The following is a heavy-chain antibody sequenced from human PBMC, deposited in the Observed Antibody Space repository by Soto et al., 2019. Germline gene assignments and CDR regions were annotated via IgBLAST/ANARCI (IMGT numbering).Heavy chain of an antibody. V-gene: IGHV1-18*01. CDR3: ATYCSSWYGELYYYYYGMDV. CDR1: GYTFTSYG. D-gene: IGHD6-13*01. J-gene: IGHJ6*02. Sequence: GASVKVSCKASGYTFTSYGISWVRQAPGQGLEWMGWISAYNGNTNYAQKLQGRVTMTTDTSTSTAYMELRSLRSDDTAVYYCATYCSSWYGELYYYYYGMDVWGQGTTVTVSS. CDR2: ISAYNGNT.